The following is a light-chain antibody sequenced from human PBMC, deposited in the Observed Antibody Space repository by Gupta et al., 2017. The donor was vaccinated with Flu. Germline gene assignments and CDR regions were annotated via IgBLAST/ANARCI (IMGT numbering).Light chain of an antibody. CDR1: QTVSPS. Sequence: VLTQSPATLSLSPGERAVLSCRASQTVSPSLAWYQQKPGQAPRPLMFDASRRAAGIPARFSGSGSGTDFTLTISTREPEDFAMYYCQQRSDLPMYTFGQGTRLEMK. CDR3: QQRSDLPMYT. J-gene: IGKJ2*01. V-gene: IGKV3-11*01. CDR2: DAS.